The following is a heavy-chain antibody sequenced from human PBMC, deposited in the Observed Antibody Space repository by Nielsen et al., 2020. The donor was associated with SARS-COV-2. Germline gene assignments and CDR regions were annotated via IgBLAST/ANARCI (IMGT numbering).Heavy chain of an antibody. Sequence: SETLSLTCTVSGGSVSSGSYYWSWIRQPPGKGLEWMGYIYYSGSTNYNPSLKSRVTISVDTSKNQFSLKLSSVTAADTAVYYCVCEMVPWGRTSYGMDVWGQGTTVTVSS. J-gene: IGHJ6*02. CDR2: IYYSGST. D-gene: IGHD1-14*01. V-gene: IGHV4-61*01. CDR1: GGSVSSGSYY. CDR3: VCEMVPWGRTSYGMDV.